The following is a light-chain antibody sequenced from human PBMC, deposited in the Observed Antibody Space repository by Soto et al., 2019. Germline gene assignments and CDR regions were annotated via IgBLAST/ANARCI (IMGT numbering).Light chain of an antibody. CDR3: RQYGSSPLT. Sequence: EIVLTQSPGTLSLSPGERATLSCRASQSVSSSYLAWYKQKPGQAPRLLIYGGCSRGTGIRDRFSGSGAGTDFTLTIRRLEPEDFAVYYCRQYGSSPLTFGQGTKVDIK. V-gene: IGKV3-20*01. CDR1: QSVSSSY. CDR2: GGC. J-gene: IGKJ1*01.